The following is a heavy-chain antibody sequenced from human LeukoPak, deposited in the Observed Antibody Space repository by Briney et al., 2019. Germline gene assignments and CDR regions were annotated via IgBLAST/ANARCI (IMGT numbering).Heavy chain of an antibody. CDR2: INHSGST. CDR1: GGSFSGYY. J-gene: IGHJ4*02. D-gene: IGHD2-8*02. Sequence: SETLSLTCAVYGGSFSGYYWSLIRQPPGKGLEWIGEINHSGSTNYNPSLKSRVTISVDTSKNQFSLKLSSVTAADTAVYYCAREVLGPYYFDYWGQGTLVTVSS. V-gene: IGHV4-34*01. CDR3: AREVLGPYYFDY.